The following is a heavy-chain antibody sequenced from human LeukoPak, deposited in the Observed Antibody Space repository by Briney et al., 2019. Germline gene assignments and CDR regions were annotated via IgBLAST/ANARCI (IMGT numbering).Heavy chain of an antibody. CDR3: ARTTPDCSGGSCYSYNWFDP. CDR1: GGTFGSYA. Sequence: SVKVSCKASGGTFGSYAISWVRQAPGQGLEWMGGIIPIFGTANYAQKFQGRVTITTDESTSTAYMELSSLRSEDTAVYYCARTTPDCSGGSCYSYNWFDPWGQGTLVTVSS. V-gene: IGHV1-69*05. J-gene: IGHJ5*02. CDR2: IIPIFGTA. D-gene: IGHD2-15*01.